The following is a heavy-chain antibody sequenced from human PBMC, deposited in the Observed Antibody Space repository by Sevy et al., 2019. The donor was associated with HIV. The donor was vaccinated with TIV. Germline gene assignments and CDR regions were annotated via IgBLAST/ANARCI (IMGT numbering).Heavy chain of an antibody. V-gene: IGHV3-30*18. D-gene: IGHD4-17*01. CDR2: ISHDGGKK. CDR1: GFIFDDYG. J-gene: IGHJ6*02. Sequence: RGSLRLSCVGSGFIFDDYGMHWVRQAPGKGLERVALISHDGGKKYYADSVKGRFTISRDNFKNTLYLQMNTLRRDDTAAYFCTKDPPVYGDFPYGMDVWGQGTTVTVSS. CDR3: TKDPPVYGDFPYGMDV.